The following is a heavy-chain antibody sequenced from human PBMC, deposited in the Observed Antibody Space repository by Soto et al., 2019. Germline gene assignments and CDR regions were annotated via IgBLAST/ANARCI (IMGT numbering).Heavy chain of an antibody. CDR1: GGSISSGGYY. CDR3: ARVVGAYYYDSSGYYPINFDY. CDR2: IYYSGST. V-gene: IGHV4-31*03. J-gene: IGHJ4*02. D-gene: IGHD3-22*01. Sequence: SETLSLTCTVSGGSISSGGYYWSWIRQHPGKGLEWIGYIYYSGSTYYNPSLKSRVTISVDTSKNQFSLKLRSVTAADAAVYYRARVVGAYYYDSSGYYPINFDYWGQGTLVTVSS.